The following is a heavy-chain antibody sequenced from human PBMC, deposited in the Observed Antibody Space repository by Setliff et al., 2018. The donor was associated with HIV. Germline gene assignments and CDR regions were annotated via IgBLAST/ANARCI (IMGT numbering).Heavy chain of an antibody. Sequence: ASVKVSCKASGYTFTNFGITWVRQAPGQGLEWMGWISPYNGNTNYAPELHGRVTMTTDTSTSTASLELRSLRSDDTAVYYCARSKGGGNWPFDYWGQGTLVTVSS. J-gene: IGHJ4*02. CDR2: ISPYNGNT. CDR3: ARSKGGGNWPFDY. V-gene: IGHV1-18*01. D-gene: IGHD1-1*01. CDR1: GYTFTNFG.